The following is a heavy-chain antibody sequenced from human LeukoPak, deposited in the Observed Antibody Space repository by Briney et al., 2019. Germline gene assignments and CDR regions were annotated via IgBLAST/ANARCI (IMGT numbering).Heavy chain of an antibody. Sequence: GSLRLSCAASGFTFSDHYMDWVRQAPGKGLEWVGYIYYSGSTNYNPSLKSRVTISVDTSKNQFSLKLSSVTAADTAVYYCARSTGINWFDPWGQGTLVTVSS. CDR2: IYYSGST. CDR1: GFTFSDHY. D-gene: IGHD2-8*02. J-gene: IGHJ5*02. CDR3: ARSTGINWFDP. V-gene: IGHV4-59*11.